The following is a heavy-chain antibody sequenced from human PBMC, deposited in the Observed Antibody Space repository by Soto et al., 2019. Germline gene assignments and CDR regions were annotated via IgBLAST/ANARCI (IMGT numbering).Heavy chain of an antibody. Sequence: EVQLLESGGGLEQPGGSLRLSCAASGVTVSTNGMTWVRQAPGKGLEWVSTISGGGNTYYAESVKGRFSISRDNSKNTLFLQMSSLRVEDTAIYYCATGRMPTVRVGFDYWGQGTLVTVSS. D-gene: IGHD1-1*01. CDR2: ISGGGNT. V-gene: IGHV3-23*01. J-gene: IGHJ4*02. CDR1: GVTVSTNG. CDR3: ATGRMPTVRVGFDY.